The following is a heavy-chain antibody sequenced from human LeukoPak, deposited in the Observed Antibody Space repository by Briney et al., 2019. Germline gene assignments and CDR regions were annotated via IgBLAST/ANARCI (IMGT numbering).Heavy chain of an antibody. CDR3: AGGTVVVPAAIA. J-gene: IGHJ5*02. D-gene: IGHD2-2*02. CDR2: IYYSGST. CDR1: GGSISSSSYY. Sequence: SETLSLTCTVSGGSISSSSYYWGWIRQPPGKGLEWIGSIYYSGSTYYSPSLKSRVTISVDTSKNQFSLKLTSVTAADTAVYYCAGGTVVVPAAIAWGQGTLVTVSS. V-gene: IGHV4-39*07.